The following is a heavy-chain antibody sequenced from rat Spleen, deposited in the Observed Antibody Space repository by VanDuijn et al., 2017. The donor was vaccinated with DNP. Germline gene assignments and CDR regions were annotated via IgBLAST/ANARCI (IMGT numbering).Heavy chain of an antibody. J-gene: IGHJ4*01. CDR1: GFSLTSWH. V-gene: IGHV2S1*01. Sequence: QVQLKESGPGLVQPSQTLSLTCTVSGFSLTSWHVSWVRQPPGKGLEWMGRMQTGGSTDYSSDLKYRLSISRDTSKSQVFLKMNSLQTEDTATYYCTRYSTSFVMDAWGQGASVTVSS. CDR3: TRYSTSFVMDA. D-gene: IGHD1-2*01. CDR2: MQTGGST.